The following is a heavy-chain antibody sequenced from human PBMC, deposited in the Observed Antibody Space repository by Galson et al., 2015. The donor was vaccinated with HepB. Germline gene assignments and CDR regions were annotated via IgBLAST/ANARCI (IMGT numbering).Heavy chain of an antibody. Sequence: SETLSLTCTVSDGSISSYYWNWIRQPAGKGLEWIGRIYTSGSTNYNPSLKSRVTMSVDTSKNQFSLKLSSVTAADTAVYYCARGYSSGWYYFDYWGQGTLVTVSS. J-gene: IGHJ4*02. V-gene: IGHV4-4*07. CDR2: IYTSGST. CDR1: DGSISSYY. CDR3: ARGYSSGWYYFDY. D-gene: IGHD6-19*01.